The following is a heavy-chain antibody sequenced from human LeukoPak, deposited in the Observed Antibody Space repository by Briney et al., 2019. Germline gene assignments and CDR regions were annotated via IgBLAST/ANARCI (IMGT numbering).Heavy chain of an antibody. Sequence: SETLSLTCTVSGGSISNYYWSWIRQPPGKGLEWIGYIYYSGRTNSNPSLKSRATISVDPSSNQFSLKLNSVTAADTAVYYCARRAYGSGGFNRYHFDYWGQGTLVAVSS. CDR1: GGSISNYY. CDR2: IYYSGRT. D-gene: IGHD3-10*01. CDR3: ARRAYGSGGFNRYHFDY. V-gene: IGHV4-59*08. J-gene: IGHJ4*02.